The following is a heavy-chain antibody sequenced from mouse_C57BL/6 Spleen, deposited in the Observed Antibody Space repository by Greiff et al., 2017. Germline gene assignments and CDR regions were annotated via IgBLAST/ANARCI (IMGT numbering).Heavy chain of an antibody. D-gene: IGHD1-1*01. V-gene: IGHV2-2*01. CDR1: GFSLTIYG. CDR3: ASLIYYYGMDY. J-gene: IGHJ4*01. CDR2: IWSGGST. Sequence: QVQLKQSGPGLVQPSQSLSITCTVSGFSLTIYGVHWVRQSPGKGLEWLGVIWSGGSTDYNAAFLSRLSISKDNSKGQVFFKMNSLHAGDTAIYYCASLIYYYGMDYWGQGTSVTVSS.